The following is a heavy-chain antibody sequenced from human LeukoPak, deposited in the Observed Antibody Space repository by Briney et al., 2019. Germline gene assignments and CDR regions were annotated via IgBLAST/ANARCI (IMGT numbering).Heavy chain of an antibody. CDR1: GGSISSYY. CDR3: ARLPLFSAARLRVEDY. D-gene: IGHD6-6*01. V-gene: IGHV4-59*12. Sequence: PSETLSLTCTVSGGSISSYYWSWSRQPPGKGLEWIGYIYYSGSTNYNPSLKSRVTISVDTSKNQFSLKLSSVTAADTAVYYCARLPLFSAARLRVEDYWGQGTLLTVSS. CDR2: IYYSGST. J-gene: IGHJ4*02.